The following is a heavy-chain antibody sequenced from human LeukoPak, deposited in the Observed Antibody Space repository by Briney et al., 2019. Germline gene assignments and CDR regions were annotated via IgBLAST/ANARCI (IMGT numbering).Heavy chain of an antibody. Sequence: SETLSLTCAVSGGSTSSGGYSWSWIRQPPGKGLEWIGYIYHSGSTYYNPSLKSRVTISVDRSKNQFSLKLSSVTAADTAVYYCARGWLGSYFDYWGQGTLVTVSS. CDR3: ARGWLGSYFDY. CDR2: IYHSGST. D-gene: IGHD6-19*01. CDR1: GGSTSSGGYS. V-gene: IGHV4-30-2*01. J-gene: IGHJ4*02.